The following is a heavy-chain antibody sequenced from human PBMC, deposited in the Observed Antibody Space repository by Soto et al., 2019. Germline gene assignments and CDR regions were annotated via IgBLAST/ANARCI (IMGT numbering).Heavy chain of an antibody. Sequence: PGESLKISCSGSGYDFNTNWFGWVRQLPGRGLEWVGIMYPGDSDTRYNPSLQGHVTLSVDVTVSTAFLQWRSLETSDTGMYFCARLPRDCNKTSCYYADHWGQGTQVTV. D-gene: IGHD3-3*01. V-gene: IGHV5-51*01. J-gene: IGHJ4*02. CDR3: ARLPRDCNKTSCYYADH. CDR1: GYDFNTNW. CDR2: MYPGDSDT.